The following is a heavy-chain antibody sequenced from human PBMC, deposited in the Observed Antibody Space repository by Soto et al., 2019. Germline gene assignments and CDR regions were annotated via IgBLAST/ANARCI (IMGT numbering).Heavy chain of an antibody. V-gene: IGHV3-30*18. CDR2: TSYDGSNK. CDR1: GFTFSSYG. Sequence: QVQLVESGGGVVQPGRSLRLSCAASGFTFSSYGMHWVRQAPGKGLEWVAVTSYDGSNKYYADSVKGRFTISRDNSKNTLYLQMNSLRAEDTAVYYCAKDGGYCSGGSCYSGDAFDIWGQGTMVTVSS. CDR3: AKDGGYCSGGSCYSGDAFDI. D-gene: IGHD2-15*01. J-gene: IGHJ3*02.